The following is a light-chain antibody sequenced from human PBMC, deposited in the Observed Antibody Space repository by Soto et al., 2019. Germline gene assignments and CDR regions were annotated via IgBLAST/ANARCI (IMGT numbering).Light chain of an antibody. CDR3: QQTNRFPFT. CDR1: QGISRW. CDR2: TAS. J-gene: IGKJ3*01. Sequence: IQMTQSPSSVSASVGDRVTITCRASQGISRWLAWYQQKPGKAPKLLIYTASRLQSGVPSRFSGSGSGTDFPLTISSLQPEDFANYYCQQTNRFPFTFGPGTKGDI. V-gene: IGKV1-12*01.